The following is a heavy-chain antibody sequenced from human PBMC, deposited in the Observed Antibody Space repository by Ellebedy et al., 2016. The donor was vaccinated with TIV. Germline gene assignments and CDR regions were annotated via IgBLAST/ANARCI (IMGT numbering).Heavy chain of an antibody. J-gene: IGHJ4*02. CDR1: GYTFTSYQ. CDR2: MNPNSGKT. Sequence: ASVKVSCKASGYTFTSYQIYWVRQATRQGLEWMGWMNPNSGKTGYAQKFQGRVTMTRDTSITTAYMELSSLKSEDTAVYYCVTTPWGSSSYRDYWGQGTLVTVSS. V-gene: IGHV1-8*01. D-gene: IGHD6-6*01. CDR3: VTTPWGSSSYRDY.